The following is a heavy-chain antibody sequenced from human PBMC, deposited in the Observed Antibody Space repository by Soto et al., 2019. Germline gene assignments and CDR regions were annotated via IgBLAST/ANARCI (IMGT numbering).Heavy chain of an antibody. Sequence: SETLSLTCTVSGGSISSSRYYWGWCRQPPGKGREWMGSVVYSGTTFYPPSLKSRVTLSVDTSKNQFSLKRNSVPAADTAVYYCARRLESFYDFWSGSAAFDIWGQGTMVTVAS. V-gene: IGHV4-39*01. CDR3: ARRLESFYDFWSGSAAFDI. J-gene: IGHJ3*02. D-gene: IGHD3-3*01. CDR2: VVYSGTT. CDR1: GGSISSSRYY.